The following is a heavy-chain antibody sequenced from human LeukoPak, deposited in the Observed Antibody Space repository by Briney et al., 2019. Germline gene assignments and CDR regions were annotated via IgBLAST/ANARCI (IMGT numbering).Heavy chain of an antibody. Sequence: GGSLRLSCAASEFTFSSYGMNWVRQAPGKGLEWVAFIRFDGRDKYYTDSVKGRFTISRDNSKNTLYLQMNSLRAEDTAVYYCAKDKRWLGFDYWGQGTLVTVSS. CDR2: IRFDGRDK. CDR1: EFTFSSYG. V-gene: IGHV3-30*02. D-gene: IGHD6-19*01. CDR3: AKDKRWLGFDY. J-gene: IGHJ4*02.